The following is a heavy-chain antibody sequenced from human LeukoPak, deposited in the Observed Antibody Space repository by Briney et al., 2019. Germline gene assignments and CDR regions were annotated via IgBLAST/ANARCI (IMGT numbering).Heavy chain of an antibody. CDR3: AKDFRSNYYGVFDY. Sequence: GGSLRLSCAASGFRFSSYAMSWVRQAPGKGLEWVSAISGSGGNTYDADSMKGRFTISRDNSKNTLYLQMNSLRAEDTAVYYCAKDFRSNYYGVFDYWGRGTPVTVSS. CDR2: ISGSGGNT. CDR1: GFRFSSYA. D-gene: IGHD3-3*01. V-gene: IGHV3-23*01. J-gene: IGHJ4*02.